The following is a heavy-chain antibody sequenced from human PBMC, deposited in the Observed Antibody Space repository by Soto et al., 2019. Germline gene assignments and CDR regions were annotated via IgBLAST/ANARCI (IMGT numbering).Heavy chain of an antibody. V-gene: IGHV3-49*03. J-gene: IGHJ4*02. CDR1: GFTFGGYG. CDR3: TRDGDGMVRGVPFDY. D-gene: IGHD3-10*01. Sequence: GGSLRLSCAASGFTFGGYGVSWFRQAPGKGLEWVGFIRSKAYGGTTEYAASGKGRFTISRDDSKSIAYLQMNSLKTEDTAVYYCTRDGDGMVRGVPFDYWGQGTLVTVSS. CDR2: IRSKAYGGTT.